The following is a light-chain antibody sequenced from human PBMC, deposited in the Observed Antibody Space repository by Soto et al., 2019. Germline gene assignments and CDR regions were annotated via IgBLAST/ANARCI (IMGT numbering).Light chain of an antibody. V-gene: IGLV2-14*01. CDR3: SSYASSSSHVV. Sequence: QSALTQPASVSGSPGQSITICCTGTSSDVGGYNYVSWYQHHPGKAPRLMIYEVNNRPSGVSNRFSASKSGNTASLTISGLQAEDEADYYCSSYASSSSHVVFGGGTKLTVL. J-gene: IGLJ2*01. CDR1: SSDVGGYNY. CDR2: EVN.